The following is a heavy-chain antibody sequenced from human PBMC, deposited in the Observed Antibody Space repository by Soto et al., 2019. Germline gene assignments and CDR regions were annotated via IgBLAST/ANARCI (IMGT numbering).Heavy chain of an antibody. CDR3: ARKGVAVAGTGFDP. CDR1: VATFSSYA. V-gene: IGHV1-69*13. D-gene: IGHD6-19*01. CDR2: MIPIFSIA. Sequence: ASVQVSCNAYVATFSSYAISWVRQAPERWLEWMGWMIPIFSIANYAQKFQCRDTSTGDEATSTDDMEMSSLRSEDRAGYCCARKGVAVAGTGFDPWGQGTLVTVSS. J-gene: IGHJ5*02.